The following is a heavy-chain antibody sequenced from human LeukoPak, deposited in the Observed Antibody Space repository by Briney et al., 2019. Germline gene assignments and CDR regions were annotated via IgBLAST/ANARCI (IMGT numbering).Heavy chain of an antibody. CDR3: TRAVGATNLGFDY. D-gene: IGHD1-26*01. Sequence: TEGSLRLSCAASGFTFSSYDMHWVRQATGKGLEWVSAIGTAGDTYYADSVKGRSTISRENAKNSLFLQVNSLRVGDTAVYYCTRAVGATNLGFDYWGQGTLVTVSS. CDR2: IGTAGDT. CDR1: GFTFSSYD. V-gene: IGHV3-13*01. J-gene: IGHJ4*02.